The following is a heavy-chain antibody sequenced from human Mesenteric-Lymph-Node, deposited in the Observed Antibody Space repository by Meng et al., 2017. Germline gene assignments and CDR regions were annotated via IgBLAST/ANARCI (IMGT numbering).Heavy chain of an antibody. V-gene: IGHV4-4*02. D-gene: IGHD6-13*01. CDR3: ARVAAAGNEWFDP. Sequence: QVQLQESGPGLVKPSETLSLPCAFSGGSISSINWWTWVRQPPGKGLEWIGEIYHSGSTNYNPSLKSRVTISVDKSKNQFSLKLSSVTAADTAVYYCARVAAAGNEWFDPWGQGTLVTVSS. CDR1: GGSISSINW. J-gene: IGHJ5*02. CDR2: IYHSGST.